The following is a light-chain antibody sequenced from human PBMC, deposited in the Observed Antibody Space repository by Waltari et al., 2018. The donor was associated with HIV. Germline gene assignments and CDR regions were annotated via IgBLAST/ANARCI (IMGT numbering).Light chain of an antibody. CDR1: SSDVGGYHL. V-gene: IGLV2-23*02. CDR2: EVS. J-gene: IGLJ2*01. Sequence: QSALTQPASVSGSPGQPITISCTGPSSDVGGYHLVSWYQQHPGKAPKLIIYEVSKRPSGVSNRFSGSKSGNTASLTISGLQAEDEADYYCCSYAGSSTLVFGGGTKLTVL. CDR3: CSYAGSSTLV.